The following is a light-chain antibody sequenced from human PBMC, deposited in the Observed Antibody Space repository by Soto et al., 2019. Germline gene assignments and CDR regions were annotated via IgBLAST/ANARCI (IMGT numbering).Light chain of an antibody. CDR1: RSNIGSFF. V-gene: IGLV1-47*01. CDR3: SSYTSSNTLEV. J-gene: IGLJ1*01. Sequence: QSVLTQPPSASGTPGQRVTISCSGSRSNIGSFFVYWFQQLPGTAPKLLIYSNNQRPSGVPDRFSGSKSGTSASLAISGLRSEDEADYYCSSYTSSNTLEVFGFGTKLTVL. CDR2: SNN.